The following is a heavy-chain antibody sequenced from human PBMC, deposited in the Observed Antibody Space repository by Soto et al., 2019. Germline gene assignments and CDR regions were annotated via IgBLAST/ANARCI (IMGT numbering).Heavy chain of an antibody. D-gene: IGHD3-3*01. Sequence: SETLSLTCYVSGGSVSSFCWTWIRQSPGKGLESIAYVCSSGSTNYNPSLKSRVTISVDTSKIQFSLKLSSVTAADTAVYYCARGWYYDFWSGYSWFDPWGQGTLVTVSS. CDR2: VCSSGST. CDR3: ARGWYYDFWSGYSWFDP. V-gene: IGHV4-59*02. CDR1: GGSVSSFC. J-gene: IGHJ5*02.